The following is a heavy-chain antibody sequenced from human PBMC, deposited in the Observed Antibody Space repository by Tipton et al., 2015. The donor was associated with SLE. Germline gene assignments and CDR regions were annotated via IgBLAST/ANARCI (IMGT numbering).Heavy chain of an antibody. D-gene: IGHD3-22*01. CDR3: ARDNDTSPGASDI. V-gene: IGHV4-31*03. Sequence: TLSLTCTVSGGSISSGGYFWSWIRQHPGKGLEWIGYIYSSGSSYSNPSLKSRVTISVDTSKNQFSLKLSSVTAADTAVYYCARDNDTSPGASDIWGQGTKVTVSS. CDR2: IYSSGSS. CDR1: GGSISSGGYF. J-gene: IGHJ3*02.